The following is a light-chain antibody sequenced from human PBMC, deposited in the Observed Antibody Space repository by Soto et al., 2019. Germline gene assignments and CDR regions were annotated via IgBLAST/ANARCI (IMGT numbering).Light chain of an antibody. CDR3: MPATEFPYT. CDR2: KIS. J-gene: IGKJ2*01. Sequence: DIVMTQTPLSSPVTLGQPASISCRSSQSLVHSDGNTYLSWLQQTPAQPPRLLIYKISDRFSGVPDRVSSTGAGTVLTLEISRVEDEDVGVYYCMPATEFPYTLGQGTKLEIQ. V-gene: IGKV2-24*01. CDR1: QSLVHSDGNTY.